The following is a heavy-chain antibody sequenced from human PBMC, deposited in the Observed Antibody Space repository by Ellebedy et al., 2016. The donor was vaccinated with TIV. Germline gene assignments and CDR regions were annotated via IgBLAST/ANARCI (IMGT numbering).Heavy chain of an antibody. CDR1: GYTFTSYG. D-gene: IGHD5-18*01. J-gene: IGHJ4*02. Sequence: AASVKVSCKASGYTFTSYGISWVRQATGQGLEWMGWMNPNSGNTGYAQKFQGRVTMTRNSSISTAYMELSSLRSEDTAVYYCARNGRGYSYGYDGYFDSWGLGTLVTVSS. CDR3: ARNGRGYSYGYDGYFDS. CDR2: MNPNSGNT. V-gene: IGHV1-8*02.